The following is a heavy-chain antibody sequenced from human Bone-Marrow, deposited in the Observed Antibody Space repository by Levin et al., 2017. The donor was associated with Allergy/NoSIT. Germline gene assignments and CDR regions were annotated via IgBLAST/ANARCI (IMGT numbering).Heavy chain of an antibody. CDR1: GFTFSSYG. J-gene: IGHJ4*02. D-gene: IGHD6-19*01. CDR3: AKDLGGIAVLYYFDY. Sequence: PGGSLRLSCAASGFTFSSYGMHWVRQAPGKGLEWVAVISYDGSNKYYADSVKGRFTISRDNSKNTLYLQMNSLRAEDTAVYYCAKDLGGIAVLYYFDYWGQGTLVTVSS. V-gene: IGHV3-30*18. CDR2: ISYDGSNK.